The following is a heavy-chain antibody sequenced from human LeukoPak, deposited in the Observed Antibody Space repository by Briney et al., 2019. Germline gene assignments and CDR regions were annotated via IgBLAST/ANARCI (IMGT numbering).Heavy chain of an antibody. Sequence: PGGSLRLSCAASGFTFSNYWMHWVRQTPGKGLVWVSRINGDGSTTNYADSVKGRFTISRDNAKNSLFLQMNNLSPDDTAVYFCARDPYSGNYGNYYYYYMDVWGKGTTVTISS. CDR1: GFTFSNYW. V-gene: IGHV3-74*01. D-gene: IGHD1-26*01. CDR2: INGDGSTT. CDR3: ARDPYSGNYGNYYYYYMDV. J-gene: IGHJ6*03.